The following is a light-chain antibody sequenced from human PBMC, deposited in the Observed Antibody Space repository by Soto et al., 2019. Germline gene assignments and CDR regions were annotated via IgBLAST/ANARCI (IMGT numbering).Light chain of an antibody. CDR2: SAS. Sequence: EIVMTQSPATLSLSPGQRATLSCRASQSVSSKLAWYQQRPGQAPRLLIYSASTRATGIPARFSGSGSGTEFTLTISSLQSEDFVIYYCQHYNNWPPWTFGQGTKVDIK. CDR3: QHYNNWPPWT. CDR1: QSVSSK. V-gene: IGKV3-15*01. J-gene: IGKJ1*01.